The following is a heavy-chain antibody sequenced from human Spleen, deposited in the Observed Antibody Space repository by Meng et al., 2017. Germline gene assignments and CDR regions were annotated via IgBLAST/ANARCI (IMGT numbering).Heavy chain of an antibody. CDR3: ARGPTTMAHDFDY. V-gene: IGHV4-34*01. CDR1: GGSFIDYY. Sequence: HVQLQQWGAGLLKPPGTLSLTRVASGGSFIDYYWSWIRQPPGKGLEWIGEINHSGSTNYNPSLESRATISVDTSQNNLSLKLSSVTAADSAVYYCARGPTTMAHDFDYWGQGTLVTVSS. CDR2: INHSGST. J-gene: IGHJ4*02. D-gene: IGHD4-11*01.